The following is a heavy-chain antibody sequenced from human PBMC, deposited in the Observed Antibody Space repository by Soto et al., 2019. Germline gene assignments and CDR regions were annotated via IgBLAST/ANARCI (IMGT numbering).Heavy chain of an antibody. D-gene: IGHD1-7*01. CDR1: GFTFSNYW. J-gene: IGHJ4*02. CDR2: ITGDGSST. V-gene: IGHV3-74*01. CDR3: VRRVSGNYAY. Sequence: GSLRLSCAASGFTFSNYWMYWVRQAPGKGLVWVSRITGDGSSTTYADSVKGRFTISRDNSKNTLYLQMGSLRAEDMAVYYCVRRVSGNYAYWGQGTLVTVSS.